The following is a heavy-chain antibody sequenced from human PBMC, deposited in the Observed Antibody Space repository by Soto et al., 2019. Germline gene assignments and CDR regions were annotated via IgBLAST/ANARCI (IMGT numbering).Heavy chain of an antibody. V-gene: IGHV3-21*01. CDR3: ARPTSYDYIWGSYRYPFDY. Sequence: GGSLRLSCAASGFTFSSYSMNWVRQAPGKGLEWVSSISSSSSYIYYADSVKGRFTISRDNAKNSLYLQTNSLRAEDTAVYYCARPTSYDYIWGSYRYPFDYWGQGTLVTVSS. D-gene: IGHD3-16*02. CDR2: ISSSSSYI. CDR1: GFTFSSYS. J-gene: IGHJ4*02.